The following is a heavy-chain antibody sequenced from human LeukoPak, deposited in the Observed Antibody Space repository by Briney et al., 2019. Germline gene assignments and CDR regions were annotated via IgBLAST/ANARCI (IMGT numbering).Heavy chain of an antibody. CDR3: ARNYYGSGSYYRGFDY. D-gene: IGHD3-10*01. CDR1: GGTFSSYA. Sequence: ASVKVSCTASGGTFSSYAISWVRQAPGQGLEWMGGIIPIFGTANYAQKFQGRVTITADESTNTAYMELSSLRSEDTAVYYCARNYYGSGSYYRGFDYWGQGTLVTVSS. V-gene: IGHV1-69*13. J-gene: IGHJ4*02. CDR2: IIPIFGTA.